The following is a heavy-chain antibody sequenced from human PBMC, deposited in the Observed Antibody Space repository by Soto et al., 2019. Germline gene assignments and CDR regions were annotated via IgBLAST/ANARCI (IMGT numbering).Heavy chain of an antibody. J-gene: IGHJ3*02. D-gene: IGHD3-10*01. CDR2: IYYSGST. CDR3: ARVWGGAFDI. V-gene: IGHV4-59*01. Sequence: QVQPQESGPGLVKPSETLSLTCTVSGGSISSYYWSWIRQPPGKGLEWIGYIYYSGSTNYNPSLKSRVTISVDTSTNRCSLKLSSVTAADTAVYYCARVWGGAFDIWGQGTMVTVSS. CDR1: GGSISSYY.